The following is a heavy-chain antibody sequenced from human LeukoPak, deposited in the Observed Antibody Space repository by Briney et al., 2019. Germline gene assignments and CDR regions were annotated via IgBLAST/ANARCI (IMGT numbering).Heavy chain of an antibody. D-gene: IGHD3-3*01. CDR3: VKGYYDFDY. CDR2: ISYDGSNE. V-gene: IGHV3-30*18. Sequence: GGSLRLCCTASGVSFSNDGMHWVRQAPGNGLEWITVISYDGSNEYYADSVKGRFTISRDNSKITLYLQMNSLRAEDTAVYYCVKGYYDFDYWGQGTLVTVSS. CDR1: GVSFSNDG. J-gene: IGHJ4*02.